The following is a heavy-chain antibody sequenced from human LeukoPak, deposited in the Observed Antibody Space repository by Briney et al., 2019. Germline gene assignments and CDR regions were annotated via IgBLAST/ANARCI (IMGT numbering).Heavy chain of an antibody. D-gene: IGHD2-8*01. CDR3: ARDPTKANWFDP. Sequence: GASVKVSCKASGYTFTSYGISWVRQAPGQGLEWMGWINPNSGGTNYAQKFQGRVTTTRDTSISTAYMELSRLRSDDTAVYYCARDPTKANWFDPWGQGTLVTVSS. V-gene: IGHV1-2*02. J-gene: IGHJ5*02. CDR1: GYTFTSYG. CDR2: INPNSGGT.